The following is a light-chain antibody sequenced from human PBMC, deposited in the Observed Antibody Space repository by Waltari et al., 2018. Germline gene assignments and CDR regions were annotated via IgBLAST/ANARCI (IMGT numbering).Light chain of an antibody. CDR1: LGISTY. V-gene: IGKV1-39*01. J-gene: IGKJ1*01. Sequence: DIQMTQYPSSLSASVGDRVTITCRASLGISTYLHWYQQKPGKAPKLLISGASSLQGGVPSRFSGSGSGTLFTLTITSLQPEDFATYYCQQTYNSPLTFGQGTKVDIK. CDR3: QQTYNSPLT. CDR2: GAS.